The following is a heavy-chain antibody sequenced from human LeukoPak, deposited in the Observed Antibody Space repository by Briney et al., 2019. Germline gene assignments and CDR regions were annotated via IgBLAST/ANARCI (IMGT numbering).Heavy chain of an antibody. J-gene: IGHJ3*02. CDR1: GFTFSSYA. CDR3: ARGQVQLWLHPDDAFDI. CDR2: ISYDGSNK. V-gene: IGHV3-30*04. D-gene: IGHD5-18*01. Sequence: PGGSLRLSCAASGFTFSSYAMHWVRQAPGKGLEWVAVISYDGSNKYYADSVKGRFTISRDNSKNTLYLQMNSLRAEDTAVYYCARGQVQLWLHPDDAFDIWGQGTMVTVSS.